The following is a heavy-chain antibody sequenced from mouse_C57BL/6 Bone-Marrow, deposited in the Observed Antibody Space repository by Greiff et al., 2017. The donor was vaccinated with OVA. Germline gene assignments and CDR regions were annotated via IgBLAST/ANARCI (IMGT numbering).Heavy chain of an antibody. Sequence: QVQLQQPGAELVMPGASVKLSCKASGYTFTSYWMHWVKQRPGQGLEWIGEIDPSDSYTNYNQKFKGKSTLTVDKSSSTAYMQLSSLTSEDSAVYYCARDDYGSRWYFDVLGTGTTVTVSS. CDR1: GYTFTSYW. D-gene: IGHD1-1*01. V-gene: IGHV1-69*01. CDR3: ARDDYGSRWYFDV. CDR2: IDPSDSYT. J-gene: IGHJ1*03.